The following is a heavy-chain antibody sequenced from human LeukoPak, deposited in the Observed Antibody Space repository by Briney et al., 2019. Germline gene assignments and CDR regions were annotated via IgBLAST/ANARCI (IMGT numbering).Heavy chain of an antibody. CDR1: GYSFTSYW. D-gene: IGHD1-1*01. J-gene: IGHJ6*02. V-gene: IGHV5-51*01. CDR3: ARRGGTTPLSSYYYYGMDV. Sequence: GESLKISCKGSGYSFTSYWIGWVRQMPGKGLEWMGIIYPGDSDTRYSPSFQGQVTISADKSISTAYLQWSSLKASDTAMYYCARRGGTTPLSSYYYYGMDVWGQGTTVTVSS. CDR2: IYPGDSDT.